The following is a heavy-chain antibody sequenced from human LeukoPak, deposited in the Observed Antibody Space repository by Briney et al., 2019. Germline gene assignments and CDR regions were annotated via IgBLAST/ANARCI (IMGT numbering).Heavy chain of an antibody. J-gene: IGHJ4*02. V-gene: IGHV3-7*03. CDR1: GFTLSSYW. Sequence: GGSLRLSCAASGFTLSSYWITWVRQAPGRGLEWVAKIKQAGTEKYYVDSVKGRFTISRDNAKNSLFLQMNSLRAEDTAVYFCARGQYFSTTYYFDYWGQGTLVTVSS. CDR2: IKQAGTEK. D-gene: IGHD2/OR15-2a*01. CDR3: ARGQYFSTTYYFDY.